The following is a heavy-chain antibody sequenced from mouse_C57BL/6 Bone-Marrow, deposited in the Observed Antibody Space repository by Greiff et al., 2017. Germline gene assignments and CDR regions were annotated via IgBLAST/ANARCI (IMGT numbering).Heavy chain of an antibody. V-gene: IGHV14-2*01. CDR1: GFNIKDYY. D-gene: IGHD1-1*01. CDR3: ARDYYGSSCYYAMDY. CDR2: IDPEDGDT. Sequence: VQLQQSGAELVKPGASVKLSCTASGFNIKDYYMHWVKQRTEQGLEWIGRIDPEDGDTKYAPKFQGKATMTADTSSNTAYLQLRSLTSEDTAVYYCARDYYGSSCYYAMDYWGQGTSVTVSA. J-gene: IGHJ4*01.